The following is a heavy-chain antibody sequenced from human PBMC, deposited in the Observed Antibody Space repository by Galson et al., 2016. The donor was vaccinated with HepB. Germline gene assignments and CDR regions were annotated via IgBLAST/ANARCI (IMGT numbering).Heavy chain of an antibody. D-gene: IGHD3-16*02. J-gene: IGHJ5*02. CDR3: ARQWGSGYTTTRWLDP. V-gene: IGHV5-51*01. CDR1: GYRFSSYW. CDR2: IFPGDSET. Sequence: QSGAEVKKPGESLRISCKGSGYRFSSYWIAWVRQVPGKGLEWMGIIFPGDSETRYNPSFQGQVTISADKSIDTTYLQWSGLKASDTATYYCARQWGSGYTTTRWLDPWGQGTLVTVSS.